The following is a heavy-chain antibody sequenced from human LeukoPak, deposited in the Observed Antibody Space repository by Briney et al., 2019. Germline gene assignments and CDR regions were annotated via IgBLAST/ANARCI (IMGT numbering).Heavy chain of an antibody. CDR1: GFTFSSYA. D-gene: IGHD3-22*01. V-gene: IGHV3-23*01. CDR3: AKDYYDSSGYLLYGMDV. J-gene: IGHJ6*02. Sequence: GGSLRLSCAASGFTFSSYAMSWVRQAPGKGLEWVSAISGSGGSTYYADSVKGRFTISRDNSKNTLYLQVSSLRAEDTAVYYCAKDYYDSSGYLLYGMDVWGQGTTVTVSS. CDR2: ISGSGGST.